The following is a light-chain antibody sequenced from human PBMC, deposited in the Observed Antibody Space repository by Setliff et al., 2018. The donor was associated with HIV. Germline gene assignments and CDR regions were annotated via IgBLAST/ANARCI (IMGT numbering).Light chain of an antibody. CDR3: SSYSTSGTL. Sequence: QSVLTQPASVSGSPGQSITISCTGTSSDVGGYDYVSWYLQHPRKAPKLIIFEVTNRPSGVSSRFSGSKSGNTASLTISGLQAEDEADYYCSSYSTSGTLFGAGTKVT. CDR1: SSDVGGYDY. CDR2: EVT. J-gene: IGLJ1*01. V-gene: IGLV2-14*01.